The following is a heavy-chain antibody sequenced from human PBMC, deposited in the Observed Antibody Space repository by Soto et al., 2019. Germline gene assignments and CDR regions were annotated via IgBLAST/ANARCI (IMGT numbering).Heavy chain of an antibody. CDR3: ARQYSSSWYWLVS. CDR1: GGSISSSSYY. D-gene: IGHD6-13*01. J-gene: IGHJ5*01. V-gene: IGHV4-39*01. Sequence: PSETLSLTCTVSGGSISSSSYYWGWIRQPPGKGLEWIGSIYYSGSTYYNPSLKSRVTISVDTSKNQFSLKLSSVTAADTAVYYCARQYSSSWYWLVSCCQGTLVTV. CDR2: IYYSGST.